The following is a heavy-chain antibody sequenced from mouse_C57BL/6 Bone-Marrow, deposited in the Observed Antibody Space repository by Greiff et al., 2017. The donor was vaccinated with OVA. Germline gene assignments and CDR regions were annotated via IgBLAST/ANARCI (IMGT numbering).Heavy chain of an antibody. CDR3: ARYIGYYGSSHWYFDV. Sequence: EVQLVESGGGLVQPGGSLSLSCAASGFTFTDYYMSWVRQPPGKALEWLGFIRNKANGYTTEYSASVKGRFTISRDNSQSILYLQINALRAEDSATYYCARYIGYYGSSHWYFDVWGTGTTVTVSS. CDR2: IRNKANGYTT. V-gene: IGHV7-3*01. D-gene: IGHD1-1*01. CDR1: GFTFTDYY. J-gene: IGHJ1*03.